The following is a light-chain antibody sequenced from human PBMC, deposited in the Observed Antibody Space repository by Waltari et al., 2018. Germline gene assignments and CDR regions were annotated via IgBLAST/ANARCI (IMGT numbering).Light chain of an antibody. CDR2: GNN. V-gene: IGLV1-40*01. J-gene: IGLJ3*02. Sequence: QSVLTQPPSVSGAPGQRVTISCTGSSPKIGAGFAVHWYQQLPGTAPKLLIYGNNNRPSGVPDRFSGSKSGTSASLAITGLQAEDEADYYCQSYGSDWVFGGGTKLTVL. CDR3: QSYGSDWV. CDR1: SPKIGAGFA.